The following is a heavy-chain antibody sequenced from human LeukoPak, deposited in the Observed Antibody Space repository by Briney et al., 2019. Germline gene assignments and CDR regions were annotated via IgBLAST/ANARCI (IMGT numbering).Heavy chain of an antibody. CDR3: ARGPPGWLHSQYDY. V-gene: IGHV1-69*01. Sequence: ASVKVSCKASGGTFSSYAISWVRQAPGQGLEWMGGIIPIFGTANYAQKFQGRVTITADESTSTAYMELNSLRAEDTAVYYCARGPPGWLHSQYDYWGQGTLVTVSS. CDR1: GGTFSSYA. D-gene: IGHD3-22*01. CDR2: IIPIFGTA. J-gene: IGHJ4*02.